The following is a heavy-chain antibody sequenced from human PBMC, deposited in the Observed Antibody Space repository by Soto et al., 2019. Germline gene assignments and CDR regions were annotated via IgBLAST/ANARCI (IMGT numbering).Heavy chain of an antibody. Sequence: PGGSLRLSCAASGFTFSSYAMSWVRQAPGKGLEWVSAISGSGGSTYYAGSVKGRFTISRDNSKNTLYLQMNSLRAEDTAVYYCAKGTGRSWYTPAGGNWFDPWGQGTLVTVS. CDR1: GFTFSSYA. D-gene: IGHD1-20*01. CDR3: AKGTGRSWYTPAGGNWFDP. V-gene: IGHV3-23*01. CDR2: ISGSGGST. J-gene: IGHJ5*02.